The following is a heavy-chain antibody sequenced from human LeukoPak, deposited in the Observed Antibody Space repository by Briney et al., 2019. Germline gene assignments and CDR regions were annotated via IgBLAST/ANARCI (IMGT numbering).Heavy chain of an antibody. CDR2: ISSSSSYI. V-gene: IGHV3-21*01. D-gene: IGHD2-2*01. CDR1: GFTFSSYS. Sequence: PGGSLRLSCAASGFTFSSYSMNWVRQAPGKGLEWVSSISSSSSYIYYAGSVKGRFTISRDNAKNSLYLQMNSLRAEDTAVYYCARDPRYCSSTSCYPEGWFDPWGQGTLVTVSS. CDR3: ARDPRYCSSTSCYPEGWFDP. J-gene: IGHJ5*02.